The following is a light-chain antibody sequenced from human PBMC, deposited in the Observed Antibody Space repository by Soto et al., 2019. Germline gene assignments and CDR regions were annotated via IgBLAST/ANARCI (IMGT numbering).Light chain of an antibody. CDR1: QSVSSN. J-gene: IGKJ1*01. CDR2: SAS. Sequence: IVMTQSPATLSVSPGERATLSCRASQSVSSNLAWYQQKPGQAPRLLIFSASTRATGLPARFSGSGSGTEFALTISSLQSEDFAVYFCQQYNNWPPTFGQGTKVDIK. V-gene: IGKV3-15*01. CDR3: QQYNNWPPT.